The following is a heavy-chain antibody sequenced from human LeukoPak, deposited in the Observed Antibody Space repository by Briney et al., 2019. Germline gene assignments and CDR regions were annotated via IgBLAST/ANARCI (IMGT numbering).Heavy chain of an antibody. D-gene: IGHD6-19*01. Sequence: GGSLRLSCAASGFTFSNYWMSWVRQAPGKGLVWVANINQDGSEKYYVDSVKGRFTISRDNARSSLYLQMNSLRVEDTAVYYCARVQGSSGPGIFEYWGQGTLVPVSS. V-gene: IGHV3-7*01. CDR1: GFTFSNYW. J-gene: IGHJ4*02. CDR2: INQDGSEK. CDR3: ARVQGSSGPGIFEY.